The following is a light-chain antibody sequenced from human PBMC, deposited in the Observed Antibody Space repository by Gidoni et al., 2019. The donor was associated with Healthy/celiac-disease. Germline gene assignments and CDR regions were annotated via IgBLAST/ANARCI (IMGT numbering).Light chain of an antibody. V-gene: IGLV1-40*01. CDR2: GNS. CDR1: SSNIGAGYD. Sequence: QSVLMQPPSVSGAHGQRVTISCTGSSSNIGAGYDVHWYQQLPGTAPKLLIYGNSNRPSGVPDRFSCSKAGTAASLAITGLQAEDEADYYCQSYDSSLSGSVFGGGTKLTVL. J-gene: IGLJ2*01. CDR3: QSYDSSLSGSV.